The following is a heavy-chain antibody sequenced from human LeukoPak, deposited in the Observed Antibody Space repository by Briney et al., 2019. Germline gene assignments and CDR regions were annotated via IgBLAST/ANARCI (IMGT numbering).Heavy chain of an antibody. CDR3: AREAGYSYGEFXY. Sequence: VSAIGTAGDTYYPGSVKGRFTISRENAKNSLYLQMNSLRAGDTAVYYCAREAGYSYGEFXYWGXXT. V-gene: IGHV3-13*01. J-gene: IGHJ4*02. D-gene: IGHD5-18*01. CDR2: IGTAGDT.